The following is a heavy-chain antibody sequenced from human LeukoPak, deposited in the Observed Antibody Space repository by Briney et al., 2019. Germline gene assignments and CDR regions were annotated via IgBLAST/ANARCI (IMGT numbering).Heavy chain of an antibody. J-gene: IGHJ4*02. CDR2: ISAYNGNT. V-gene: IGHV1-18*01. D-gene: IGHD3-9*01. Sequence: ASVKVSCKASGYTFNSYGISWVRQAPGQGLEWMGWISAYNGNTNYAQKVQGRVTMTTDASTSTAYMELRSLRSDDTAVYYCARGGYDILTGYSTIDYWGQGTLVTVSS. CDR1: GYTFNSYG. CDR3: ARGGYDILTGYSTIDY.